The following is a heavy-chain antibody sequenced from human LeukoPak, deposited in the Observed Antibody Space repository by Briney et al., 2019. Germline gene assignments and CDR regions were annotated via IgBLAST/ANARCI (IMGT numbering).Heavy chain of an antibody. CDR1: GFTFSSYR. CDR2: ISSSSSYR. Sequence: GGSLRLSCAASGFTFSSYRMNWVRQAPGKGLEWVSSISSSSSYRYYVDSVKGRFTISRDNARNSLYLQMNSLRAEDTAVYYCARGDYYDFYFDYWGQGTLVTVSS. V-gene: IGHV3-21*01. J-gene: IGHJ4*02. CDR3: ARGDYYDFYFDY. D-gene: IGHD3/OR15-3a*01.